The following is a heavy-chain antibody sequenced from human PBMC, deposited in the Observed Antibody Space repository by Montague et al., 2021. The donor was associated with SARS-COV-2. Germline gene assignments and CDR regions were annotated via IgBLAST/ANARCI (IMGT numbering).Heavy chain of an antibody. Sequence: SLRLSCAASGFPFDEHAMFWVRQAPGKGLEWVSGISWNSGSLGYADSLKGQFTVSRDNAKNSLYLQMNSLRPDDTALYYCAKGPRHDVASGLDHWGQGTLVTVSS. CDR1: GFPFDEHA. D-gene: IGHD6-13*01. CDR2: ISWNSGSL. V-gene: IGHV3-9*01. CDR3: AKGPRHDVASGLDH. J-gene: IGHJ4*02.